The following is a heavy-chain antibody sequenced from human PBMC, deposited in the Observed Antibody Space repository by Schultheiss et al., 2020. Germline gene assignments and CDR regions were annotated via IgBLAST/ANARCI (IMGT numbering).Heavy chain of an antibody. CDR1: GGSFSGYY. CDR3: ARDEEYFQH. Sequence: SETMSLTCAVYGGSFSGYYWSWIRQPPGKGLEWIGEINHSGSTNYNPSLKSRVTISVDTSKNQFSLKLRSVTAADTAVYYCARDEEYFQHWGQGTLVTVSS. CDR2: INHSGST. V-gene: IGHV4-34*01. J-gene: IGHJ1*01.